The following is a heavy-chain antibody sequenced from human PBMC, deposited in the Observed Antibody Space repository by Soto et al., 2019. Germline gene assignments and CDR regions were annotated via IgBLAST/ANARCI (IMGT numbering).Heavy chain of an antibody. D-gene: IGHD3-3*02. CDR2: ISGSGGST. Sequence: PSETLSLTCTVSGGSISSGDYYWSWIRQPPGKGLEWVSAISGSGGSTYYADSVKGRFTISRDNSKNTLYLQMNSLRAEDTAVYYSAIDRIFGGKNIYGMGVWGQGTTVTVSS. J-gene: IGHJ6*02. V-gene: IGHV3-23*01. CDR3: AIDRIFGGKNIYGMGV. CDR1: GGSISSGDYY.